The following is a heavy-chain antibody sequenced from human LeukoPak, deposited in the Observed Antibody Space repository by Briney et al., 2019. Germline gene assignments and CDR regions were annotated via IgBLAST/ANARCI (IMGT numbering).Heavy chain of an antibody. V-gene: IGHV3-7*01. J-gene: IGHJ4*02. CDR1: GFTFSSYW. CDR2: IKQDGSEK. CDR3: ARESSIAAGVGDY. Sequence: GGSLRLSCAASGFTFSSYWMSWVRHAPGKGLEWVANIKQDGSEKYYVDSVKGRFTISRDNAKNSLYLQMNSLRAEDTAVYYCARESSIAAGVGDYWGQGTLVTVSS. D-gene: IGHD6-13*01.